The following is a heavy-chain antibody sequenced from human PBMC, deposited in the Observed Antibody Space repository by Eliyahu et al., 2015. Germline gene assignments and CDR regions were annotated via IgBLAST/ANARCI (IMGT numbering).Heavy chain of an antibody. D-gene: IGHD3-22*01. CDR3: TTDGLVVDASWDAFDI. V-gene: IGHV3-15*01. J-gene: IGHJ3*02. Sequence: EVQLVESGGGLVKPGGSLRLSCAASGFTFXXXWMXXVRQAPGKGLEWVGRIKSKTDGGTTDYAAPVKGRFTISRDDSKNTLYLQMNSLKTEDTAVYYCTTDGLVVDASWDAFDIWGQGTMVTVSS. CDR1: GFTFXXXW. CDR2: IKSKTDGGTT.